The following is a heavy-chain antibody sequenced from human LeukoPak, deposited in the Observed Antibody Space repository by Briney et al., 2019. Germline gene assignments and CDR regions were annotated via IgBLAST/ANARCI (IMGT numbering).Heavy chain of an antibody. D-gene: IGHD2-15*01. J-gene: IGHJ4*02. CDR1: GYTLTELS. V-gene: IGHV1-24*01. CDR2: FDPEDGET. Sequence: ASVKVSCKVSGYTLTELSMHWVRQAPGKGREWMGGFDPEDGETIYAQKFQGRVTMTEDTSTDTAYMELSSLRSEDTAVYYCATLVVVAAAFDYWGQGTLVTVSS. CDR3: ATLVVVAAAFDY.